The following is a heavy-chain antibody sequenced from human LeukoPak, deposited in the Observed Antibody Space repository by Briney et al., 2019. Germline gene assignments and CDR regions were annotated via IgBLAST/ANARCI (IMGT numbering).Heavy chain of an antibody. CDR3: AREMVATPPTLDY. Sequence: GGSLRLSCAASGFTFSSYSMNWVRQAPGKGLEWVSSISSSSSYIYYADSVKGRFTISRDNAKNSLYLQMNSLRAEDTAVYYCAREMVATPPTLDYGGQRTLLTVSS. D-gene: IGHD3-10*01. CDR2: ISSSSSYI. CDR1: GFTFSSYS. V-gene: IGHV3-21*01. J-gene: IGHJ4*02.